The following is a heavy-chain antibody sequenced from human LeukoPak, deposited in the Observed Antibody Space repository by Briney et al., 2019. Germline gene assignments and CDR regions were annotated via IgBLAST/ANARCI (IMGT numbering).Heavy chain of an antibody. D-gene: IGHD5-12*01. J-gene: IGHJ4*02. CDR3: ARARVATIFTHDY. CDR1: GYTFTSYY. V-gene: IGHV1-46*01. Sequence: ASVKVSCKASGYTFTSYYMHWVRQAPGQGLEWMGIINPSGGSTSYAQKFQGRVTMTRDMSTSTVYMELSSLRSEDTAVCYCARARVATIFTHDYWGQGTLVTVSS. CDR2: INPSGGST.